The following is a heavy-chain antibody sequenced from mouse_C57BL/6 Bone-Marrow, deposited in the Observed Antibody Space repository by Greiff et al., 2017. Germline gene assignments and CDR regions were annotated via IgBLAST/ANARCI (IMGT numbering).Heavy chain of an antibody. CDR1: GYTFTSYW. CDR3: ARGTGSDY. V-gene: IGHV1-55*01. Sequence: VQLQQPGAELVKPGASVKMSCKASGYTFTSYWITWVKQRPGQGLEWIGDIYPGSGSTNSNEKFKSKATLTVDTSSSPAYMQLSSLTSVDSAVYYCARGTGSDYWGQGTTLTVSA. J-gene: IGHJ2*01. CDR2: IYPGSGST.